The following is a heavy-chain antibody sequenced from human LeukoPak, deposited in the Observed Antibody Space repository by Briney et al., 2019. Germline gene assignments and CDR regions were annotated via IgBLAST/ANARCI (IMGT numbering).Heavy chain of an antibody. D-gene: IGHD6-19*01. Sequence: APVKVSCKASGYTFTGYYMHWVRQAPGQGREWMGWINPNSGGTNYAQKFQGRVTMTRDTSISTAYMELSRLRSDDTAVYYCARDPHVAGTTYFDYWGQGTLVTVSS. V-gene: IGHV1-2*02. CDR3: ARDPHVAGTTYFDY. J-gene: IGHJ4*02. CDR2: INPNSGGT. CDR1: GYTFTGYY.